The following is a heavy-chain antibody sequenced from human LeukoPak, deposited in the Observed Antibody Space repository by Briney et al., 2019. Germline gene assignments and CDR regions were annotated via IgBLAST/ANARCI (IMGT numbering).Heavy chain of an antibody. Sequence: SVEVSCKASGGTFSSYAISWVRQAPGQGLEWMGGIIPIFGTANYAQKFQGRVTITADESTSTAYMELSSLRSEDTAVYYCASAKRRDTAMVVLDYWGQGTLVTVSS. CDR3: ASAKRRDTAMVVLDY. CDR1: GGTFSSYA. V-gene: IGHV1-69*01. CDR2: IIPIFGTA. J-gene: IGHJ4*02. D-gene: IGHD5-18*01.